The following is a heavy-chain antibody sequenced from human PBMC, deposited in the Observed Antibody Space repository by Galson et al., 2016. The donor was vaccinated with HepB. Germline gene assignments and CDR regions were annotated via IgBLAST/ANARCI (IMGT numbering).Heavy chain of an antibody. CDR3: ARLHTLRSEEFDP. CDR2: ILYSGAT. J-gene: IGHJ5*02. CDR1: GGSVSPHY. V-gene: IGHV4-59*02. D-gene: IGHD2/OR15-2a*01. Sequence: ETLSLTCAVSGGSVSPHYWAWVRQPPGKGLEYIAFILYSGATDYNPSLKSRVTISIDTSRNVASLNLHSVTAADTAVYYCARLHTLRSEEFDPWGQGILVTVSS.